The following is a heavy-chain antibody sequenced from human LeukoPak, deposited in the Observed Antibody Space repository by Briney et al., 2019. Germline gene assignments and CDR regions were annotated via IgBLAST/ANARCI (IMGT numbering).Heavy chain of an antibody. CDR1: GGTFSRYA. V-gene: IGHV1-69*06. CDR3: ARDSRRGAAGVYYFDY. D-gene: IGHD2-15*01. J-gene: IGHJ4*02. CDR2: IIPIFGTA. Sequence: AASVKVSCKASGGTFSRYAISWVRQAPGQGLEWMGGIIPIFGTANYAQKFQGRVTITADKTTSTAYMELSSLRSEDTAVYYCARDSRRGAAGVYYFDYWGQGTMVTVSS.